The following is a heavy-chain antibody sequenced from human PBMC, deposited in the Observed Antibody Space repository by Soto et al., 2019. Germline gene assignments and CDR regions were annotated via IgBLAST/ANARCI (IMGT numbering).Heavy chain of an antibody. J-gene: IGHJ4*02. CDR1: GYSFTGYY. CDR3: VRAIAVAGTGFDY. V-gene: IGHV1-2*02. Sequence: GASVKVSCKASGYSFTGYYMHWVRQAPGQGLEWMGWINPNSGATNYAQNFQDRVTMTRDTSITTAYMELSRLKSDDTSMYYCVRAIAVAGTGFDYWAQGTLVTAPQ. CDR2: INPNSGAT. D-gene: IGHD6-19*01.